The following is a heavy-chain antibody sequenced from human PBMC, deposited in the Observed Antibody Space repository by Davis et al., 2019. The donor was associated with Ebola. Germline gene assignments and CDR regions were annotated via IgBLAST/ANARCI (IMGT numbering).Heavy chain of an antibody. Sequence: GESLKISCAASGFTFSSYGMHWVRQAPGKGLEWVAVIWYDGSNKYYADSVKGRFTISRDNARNMLYLQMNSLRGEDTAVYYCARSGLSFGVVKYHYGMDAWGKGTTVTVSS. J-gene: IGHJ6*04. CDR2: IWYDGSNK. V-gene: IGHV3-33*01. D-gene: IGHD3-3*01. CDR3: ARSGLSFGVVKYHYGMDA. CDR1: GFTFSSYG.